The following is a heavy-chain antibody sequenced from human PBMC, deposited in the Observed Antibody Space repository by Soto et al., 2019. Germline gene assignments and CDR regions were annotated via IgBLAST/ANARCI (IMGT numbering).Heavy chain of an antibody. CDR2: IYYSGST. V-gene: IGHV4-39*01. Sequence: SETLSLTCTVSGGSISSSSYYWGWIRQPPGKGLEWIGSIYYSGSTYYNPSLKSRVTISVDTSKNQFSLKLSSVTAADTAVYYCARHDSRDGYNPPFDYWGQGTLVTVSS. CDR3: ARHDSRDGYNPPFDY. CDR1: GGSISSSSYY. J-gene: IGHJ4*02. D-gene: IGHD5-12*01.